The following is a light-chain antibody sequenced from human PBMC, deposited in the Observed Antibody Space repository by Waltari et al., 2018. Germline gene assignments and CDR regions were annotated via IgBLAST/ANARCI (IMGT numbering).Light chain of an antibody. CDR1: SSHAGPYNA. J-gene: IGLJ3*02. V-gene: IGLV2-8*01. CDR3: NSYAGSNSVV. CDR2: DVS. Sequence: QSAMTQPPSASGSPGHSVSILCTGPSSHAGPYNAVSWYQQHQGKAHKLIIYDVSERPSGVPDRFSGSKSANTASLTVSVLQAEDEADYYCNSYAGSNSVVFGGGTKLTVL.